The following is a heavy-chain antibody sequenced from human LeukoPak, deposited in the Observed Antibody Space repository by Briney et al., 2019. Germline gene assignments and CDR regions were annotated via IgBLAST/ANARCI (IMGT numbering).Heavy chain of an antibody. CDR3: ARHSFYYYDSSGRKGAFDY. D-gene: IGHD3-22*01. J-gene: IGHJ4*02. Sequence: SETLSLTCVVYGGPFTANYWSWIRQPPGKGLEWIGEIDHSGSTNFNPSLECPVTISIDTSKNQFSLKLSSVTAADTAVYYCARHSFYYYDSSGRKGAFDYWGQGTLVTVSS. V-gene: IGHV4-34*01. CDR2: IDHSGST. CDR1: GGPFTANY.